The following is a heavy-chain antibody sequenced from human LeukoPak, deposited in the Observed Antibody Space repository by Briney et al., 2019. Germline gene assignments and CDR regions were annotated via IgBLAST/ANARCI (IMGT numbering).Heavy chain of an antibody. CDR2: ISGSSGST. V-gene: IGHV3-23*01. D-gene: IGHD3-9*01. J-gene: IGHJ1*01. Sequence: GGSLRLSCAASGFTFSSYGMHWVRQAPGKGLEWVSAISGSSGSTYYADSVKGRFTISRDNSKNTLYLQMNSLRAEDTAVYYCAKAAYYDILTGYYAEYFQHWGQGTLVTVSS. CDR3: AKAAYYDILTGYYAEYFQH. CDR1: GFTFSSYG.